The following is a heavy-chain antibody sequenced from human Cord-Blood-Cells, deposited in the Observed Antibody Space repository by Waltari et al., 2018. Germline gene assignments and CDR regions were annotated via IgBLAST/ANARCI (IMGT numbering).Heavy chain of an antibody. V-gene: IGHV1-69*01. CDR1: GGTFSSYA. Sequence: QVQLVQSGAEVKKPGSSVKVSCKASGGTFSSYAISWVRQAPGQGLEWMGVIIPIFVTANYAQKFQGRVTITADESTSTAYMELSSLRSEDTAVYYCARAVGYCSSTSCYYYYYYYMDVWGKGTTVTVSS. CDR3: ARAVGYCSSTSCYYYYYYYMDV. J-gene: IGHJ6*03. D-gene: IGHD2-2*01. CDR2: IIPIFVTA.